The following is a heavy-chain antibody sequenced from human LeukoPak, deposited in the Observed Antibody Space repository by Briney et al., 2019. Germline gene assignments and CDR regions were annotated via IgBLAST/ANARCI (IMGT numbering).Heavy chain of an antibody. CDR2: ISGSGGST. Sequence: GGSLRLSCAASGFTFSSYAMSWVRQAPGKGLEWVSAISGSGGSTYYADSVKGRFTISRDNSKNTLYLQMNSLRAEDTAVYYCAKDQQELWPEYYYYGMDVWGQGTTVTVSS. CDR3: AKDQQELWPEYYYYGMDV. J-gene: IGHJ6*02. CDR1: GFTFSSYA. D-gene: IGHD1-7*01. V-gene: IGHV3-23*01.